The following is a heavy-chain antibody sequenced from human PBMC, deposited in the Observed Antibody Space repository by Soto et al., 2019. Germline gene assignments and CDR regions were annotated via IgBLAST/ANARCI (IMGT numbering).Heavy chain of an antibody. V-gene: IGHV3-23*01. J-gene: IGHJ6*03. D-gene: IGHD2-15*01. CDR2: ISGSGGST. Sequence: EVQLLESGGGLVQPGGSLRLSCAASGFTFSSYAMSWVRQAPGKGLEWVSAISGSGGSTYNADSVKGRFTISRDNSKNTLYMQMNSLRAEDTAVYYCALREMGCSGGSCFSLHSSYYYMDVWGKGTTVTVSS. CDR3: ALREMGCSGGSCFSLHSSYYYMDV. CDR1: GFTFSSYA.